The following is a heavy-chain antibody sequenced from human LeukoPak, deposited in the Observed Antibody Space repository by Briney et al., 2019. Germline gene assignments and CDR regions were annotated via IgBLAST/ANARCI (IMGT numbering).Heavy chain of an antibody. CDR3: AKTAGGAIYGYIEY. J-gene: IGHJ4*02. CDR1: GFTLTNNA. V-gene: IGHV3-23*01. D-gene: IGHD3-16*02. CDR2: ISGNDGST. Sequence: GGSLSLSCAASGFTLTNNAMSWVRQAPGQGLEWVSVISGNDGSTYYAHSVKGRFTISRDNSRNTLYLQMNSLRAEDTAIYNCAKTAGGAIYGYIEYWGQGILVTVSS.